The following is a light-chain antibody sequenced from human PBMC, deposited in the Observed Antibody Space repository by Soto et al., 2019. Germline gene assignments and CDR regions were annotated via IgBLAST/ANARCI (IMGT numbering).Light chain of an antibody. CDR1: QSVRYNY. CDR2: GAS. CDR3: QQYNSYSPLT. V-gene: IGKV3-20*01. J-gene: IGKJ4*01. Sequence: EIVLTQSPGTLSLSPGEGATLSCRASQSVRYNYLAWYQQKPGQAPRLLIYGASTRATGFPARFSGSGSGTDFTLTISSLQPDDFATYYCQQYNSYSPLTFGGGTKVDIK.